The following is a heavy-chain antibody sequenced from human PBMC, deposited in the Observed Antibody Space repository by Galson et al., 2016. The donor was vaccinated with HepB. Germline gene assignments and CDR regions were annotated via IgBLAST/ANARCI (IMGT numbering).Heavy chain of an antibody. CDR3: SVGRFSGY. Sequence: SLRLSCASSGITFGNFIMSWVRQAPGQGLEWVALIRTNADGGTTEYAASVKGRFSISRGDSKSTAYLQMNRLKSEDTAVYYCSVGRFSGYGGRGTVVTVSS. CDR2: IRTNADGGTT. V-gene: IGHV3-49*04. J-gene: IGHJ4*02. D-gene: IGHD2-2*01. CDR1: GITFGNFI.